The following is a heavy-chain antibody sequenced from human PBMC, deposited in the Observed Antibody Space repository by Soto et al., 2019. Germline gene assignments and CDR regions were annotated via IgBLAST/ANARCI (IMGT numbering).Heavy chain of an antibody. CDR2: ISYDGSNK. V-gene: IGHV3-30*18. CDR1: GFTFSSYG. D-gene: IGHD2-21*02. J-gene: IGHJ4*02. Sequence: GGSLRLSCAASGFTFSSYGMHWVRQAPGKGLEWVAVISYDGSNKYYADSVKGRFTISRDNSKNTLYLQMNSLRAEDTAVYYCAKDPQYCGGDCYPDYWGQGTLVTVSS. CDR3: AKDPQYCGGDCYPDY.